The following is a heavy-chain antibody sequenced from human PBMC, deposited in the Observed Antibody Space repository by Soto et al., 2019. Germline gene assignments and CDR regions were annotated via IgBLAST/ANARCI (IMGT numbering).Heavy chain of an antibody. Sequence: VKVSCKASGYTFTSYGISWVRQAPGQGLEWMGRISAYNGNTNYARKLQGRVTTTTDTSTSTAYMELRSLRSDDTAVYYCARVVGALGHWFDPWGQGTLVTVSS. CDR3: ARVVGALGHWFDP. J-gene: IGHJ5*02. CDR2: ISAYNGNT. CDR1: GYTFTSYG. V-gene: IGHV1-18*01. D-gene: IGHD1-26*01.